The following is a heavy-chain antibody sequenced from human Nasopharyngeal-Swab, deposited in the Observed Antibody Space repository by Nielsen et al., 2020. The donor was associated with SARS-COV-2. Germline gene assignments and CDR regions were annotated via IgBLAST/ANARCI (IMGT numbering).Heavy chain of an antibody. J-gene: IGHJ4*02. Sequence: GVLKISRGGSGLTFSDYWMSWGRQSPEKGLEWVANIKQDGTLKSYVDSVKGRFIISRDNAKNSLDLQMNSLRVEDTAVYYCVRNEIWGQGTLVTGS. CDR3: VRNEI. CDR1: GLTFSDYW. CDR2: IKQDGTLK. V-gene: IGHV3-7*03.